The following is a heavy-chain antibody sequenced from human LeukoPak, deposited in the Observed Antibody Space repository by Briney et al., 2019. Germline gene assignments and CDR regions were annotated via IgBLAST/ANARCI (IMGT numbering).Heavy chain of an antibody. CDR3: ARGRGTITMVRGVIPTFDY. Sequence: GASVKVSCKASGYTFTGYYMHWVRQAPGQGLEWMGWINPNSGGTNYAQKFRGRVTMTRDTSISTAYMELSRLRSDDTAVYYCARGRGTITMVRGVIPTFDYWGQGTLVTVSS. CDR2: INPNSGGT. V-gene: IGHV1-2*02. CDR1: GYTFTGYY. J-gene: IGHJ4*02. D-gene: IGHD3-10*01.